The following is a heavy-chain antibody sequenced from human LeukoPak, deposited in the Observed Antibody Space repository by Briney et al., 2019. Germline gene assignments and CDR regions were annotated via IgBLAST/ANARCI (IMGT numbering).Heavy chain of an antibody. CDR3: AREGREVAGLQY. CDR2: INREGSST. V-gene: IGHV3-74*01. Sequence: TGGSLRLSCAASGFTFSDYWMYGVRQAPGKRLVWVSRINREGSSTTYADSVKGRFTISRDNARNTLYLQMISLRIEDAAVYYCAREGREVAGLQYWGQGTLVTVSS. J-gene: IGHJ4*02. D-gene: IGHD6-19*01. CDR1: GFTFSDYW.